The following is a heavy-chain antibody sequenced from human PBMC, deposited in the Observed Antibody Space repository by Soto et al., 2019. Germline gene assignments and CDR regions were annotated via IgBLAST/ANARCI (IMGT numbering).Heavy chain of an antibody. CDR1: GGTFSSYT. D-gene: IGHD4-17*01. CDR3: ARAAQIYGDYDNWFAP. CDR2: IIPILGIA. Sequence: QVQLVQSGAEVKKPGSSVKVSCKASGGTFSSYTISWVRQAPGQGLEWMGRIIPILGIANYAQKFQGRVTITADKSTSTAYMELSSLRSEDTAVYYCARAAQIYGDYDNWFAPWGQGTLVTVSS. V-gene: IGHV1-69*02. J-gene: IGHJ5*02.